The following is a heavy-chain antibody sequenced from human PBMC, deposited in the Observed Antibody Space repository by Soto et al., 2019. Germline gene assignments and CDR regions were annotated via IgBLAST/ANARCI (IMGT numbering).Heavy chain of an antibody. J-gene: IGHJ4*02. CDR3: ARDRGAARRDYFLRF. D-gene: IGHD6-6*01. V-gene: IGHV1-69*14. CDR2: VIPALGTA. Sequence: QVQLVQSGAEVKKPGSSVKVSCKTSGGSFSSYVISWVRQAPGLGLEYMGGVIPALGTANYAQKFQGRVTIAAYKSTSTVYMELNILTSDDTAVYYCARDRGAARRDYFLRFWGQGTLVTVSS. CDR1: GGSFSSYV.